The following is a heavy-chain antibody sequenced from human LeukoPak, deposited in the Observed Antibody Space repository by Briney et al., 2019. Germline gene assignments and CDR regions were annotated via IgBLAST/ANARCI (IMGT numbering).Heavy chain of an antibody. CDR3: ARDRRSGSQGQH. CDR2: IYYSGST. D-gene: IGHD1-26*01. V-gene: IGHV4-59*12. Sequence: SETLSLTCTVSGGSISSYYWSWIRQPPGKGLEWIGYIYYSGSTNYNPSLKSRVTISVDTSKNQFSLKLSSVTAADTAVYYCARDRRSGSQGQHWGQGTLVTVSS. CDR1: GGSISSYY. J-gene: IGHJ1*01.